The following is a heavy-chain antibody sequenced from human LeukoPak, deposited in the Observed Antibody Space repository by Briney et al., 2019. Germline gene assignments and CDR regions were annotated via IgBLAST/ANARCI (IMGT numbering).Heavy chain of an antibody. CDR1: GFTLSTYW. Sequence: GGSLRLSCAASGFTLSTYWMSWFRQAPEKGLEWVANIKQDGSEKNYVDSVKGRFTISRDNAKNSLYLQMNSLRAEDTAVYYCARRYFDYWGQGTLVTVSS. J-gene: IGHJ4*02. CDR2: IKQDGSEK. CDR3: ARRYFDY. V-gene: IGHV3-7*04.